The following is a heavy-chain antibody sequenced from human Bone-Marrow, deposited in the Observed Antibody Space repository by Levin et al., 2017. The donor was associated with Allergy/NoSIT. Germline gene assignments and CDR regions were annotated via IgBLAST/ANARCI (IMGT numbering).Heavy chain of an antibody. CDR1: GFTFSSAW. J-gene: IGHJ4*02. CDR2: IKSKTDGGTT. CDR3: TTDRAIAARPVFDY. V-gene: IGHV3-15*01. Sequence: KPGGSLRLSCAASGFTFSSAWLSWVRQAPGEGLQWVGRIKSKTDGGTTDYGAAVKGRFTISRDDSKNTLYLQMNSLRTEDTAMYYCTTDRAIAARPVFDYWGPGTLATVSS. D-gene: IGHD6-13*01.